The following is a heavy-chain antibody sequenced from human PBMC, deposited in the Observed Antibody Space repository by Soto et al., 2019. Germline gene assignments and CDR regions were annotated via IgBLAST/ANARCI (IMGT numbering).Heavy chain of an antibody. CDR1: GYTFIRYA. CDR2: IKTKTGNP. D-gene: IGHD3-16*01. Sequence: QVQLVQSGSELKKPGASVKVSCKASGYTFIRYATNWVRQPLGQGLEWMGWIKTKTGNPTYAQGFTGRFVFSLDTSVSTAYLQICSIKAEDTAVYYCARYYTPDYDPNGMDVWGQGTTVTVSS. V-gene: IGHV7-4-1*01. CDR3: ARYYTPDYDPNGMDV. J-gene: IGHJ6*02.